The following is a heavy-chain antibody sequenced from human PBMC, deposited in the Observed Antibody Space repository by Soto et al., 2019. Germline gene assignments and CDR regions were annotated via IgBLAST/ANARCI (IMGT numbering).Heavy chain of an antibody. CDR3: AKGVAPLKVGATPYFDY. CDR2: ISGSVIST. J-gene: IGHJ4*02. Sequence: GGSLRLSCAASGFTFSSYAMSWVRQAPGKGLEWVSAISGSVISTHYADSVKGRFTISRDNSKNTLYLQMNSLRAEDTAVYYCAKGVAPLKVGATPYFDYWGQGTLVTVSS. CDR1: GFTFSSYA. D-gene: IGHD1-26*01. V-gene: IGHV3-23*01.